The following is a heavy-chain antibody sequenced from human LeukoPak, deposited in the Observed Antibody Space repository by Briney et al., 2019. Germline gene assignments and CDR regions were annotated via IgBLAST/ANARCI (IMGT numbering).Heavy chain of an antibody. CDR3: AKDSSQGGDYFDS. Sequence: PGGSLRLSCAASEFPFSKYAMNWVRQAPGKGLEWVSGINGSGVITFYADSVKGRFTISRDNSKNTLYLQMNSVRAEDTAIYYCAKDSSQGGDYFDSWGQGTLVTVSS. CDR1: EFPFSKYA. J-gene: IGHJ4*02. V-gene: IGHV3-23*01. D-gene: IGHD3-16*01. CDR2: INGSGVIT.